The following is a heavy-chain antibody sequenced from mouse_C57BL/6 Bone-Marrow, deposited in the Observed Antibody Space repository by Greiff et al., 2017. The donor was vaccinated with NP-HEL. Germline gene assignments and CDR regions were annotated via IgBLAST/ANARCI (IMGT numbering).Heavy chain of an antibody. D-gene: IGHD2-3*01. V-gene: IGHV1-81*01. CDR2: IYPRSGNT. J-gene: IGHJ3*01. CDR3: QTYDPLFAY. Sequence: VQLQQSGAELARPGASVKLSCKASGYTFTSYGISWVKQRTGQGLEWIGEIYPRSGNTYYNEKFKGKATLTADKSSSTAYMELRSLTSEDSAVYFCQTYDPLFAYWGQGTLGTVSA. CDR1: GYTFTSYG.